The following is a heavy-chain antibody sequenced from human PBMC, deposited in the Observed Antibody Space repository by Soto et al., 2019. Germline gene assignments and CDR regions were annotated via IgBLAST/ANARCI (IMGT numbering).Heavy chain of an antibody. CDR1: GGSISSGDYY. CDR2: IYYSGST. D-gene: IGHD6-6*01. J-gene: IGHJ5*02. Sequence: SETLSLTCTVSGGSISSGDYYWSWIRQPPGKGLEWIGYIYYSGSTNYNPSLKSRVTISVDTSKNQFSLKLSSVTAADTAVYYCARAETSIAARPRVVSWFDPWGQGTLVTVSS. V-gene: IGHV4-61*08. CDR3: ARAETSIAARPRVVSWFDP.